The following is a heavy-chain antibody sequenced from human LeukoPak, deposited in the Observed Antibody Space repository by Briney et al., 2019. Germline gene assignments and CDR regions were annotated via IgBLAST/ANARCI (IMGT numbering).Heavy chain of an antibody. J-gene: IGHJ4*02. V-gene: IGHV3-73*01. CDR1: GFTFSGSA. D-gene: IGHD2-15*01. CDR2: IRSKANSYAT. CDR3: TSPYCSGGSCLDY. Sequence: SGGSLRLSXAASGFTFSGSAMHWVRQSSGKGLEWVGRIRSKANSYATAYAASVKGRFTISRDDSKNTAYLQMNSLKTEDTAVYYCTSPYCSGGSCLDYWGQGTLVTVSS.